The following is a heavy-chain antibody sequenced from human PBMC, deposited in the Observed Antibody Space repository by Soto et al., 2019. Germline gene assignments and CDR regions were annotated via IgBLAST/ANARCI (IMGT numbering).Heavy chain of an antibody. CDR1: GGSISSGGYS. CDR2: IYHSGST. D-gene: IGHD6-13*01. CDR3: ARVAAAGRDGYYYYGMDV. Sequence: PSETLSLTCAVSGGSISSGGYSWSWIRQPPGKGLEWIGYIYHSGSTYYNPSLKSRVTISVDRSKNQFSLKLSSVTAADTAVYYCARVAAAGRDGYYYYGMDVWGQGTTVTVSS. V-gene: IGHV4-30-2*01. J-gene: IGHJ6*02.